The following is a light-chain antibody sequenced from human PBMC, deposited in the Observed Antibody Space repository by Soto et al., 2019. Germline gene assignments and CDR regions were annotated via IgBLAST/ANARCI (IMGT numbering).Light chain of an antibody. CDR2: GTS. CDR1: QSVSSSF. CDR3: QHYRSSWT. V-gene: IGKV3-20*01. Sequence: EIVLTQSPGTLSLSPGERATLSCRASQSVSSSFLAWYQQKPGQPPRLLIYGTSSRATGIPERFSGSRSGTDFTLTISRLEPEDFAVYYCQHYRSSWTFGRGTKVEVK. J-gene: IGKJ1*01.